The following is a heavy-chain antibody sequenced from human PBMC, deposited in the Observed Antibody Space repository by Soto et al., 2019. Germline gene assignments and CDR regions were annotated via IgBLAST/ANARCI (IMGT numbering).Heavy chain of an antibody. CDR2: INHSGST. Sequence: SETLSLTCAVYGGSFSGYYWSWIRQPPGKGLEWIGEINHSGSTNYNPSLKSRVTISVDTSKNQFSLKLSSVTAADTAVYYCARVGYYYDSSEGFDYWGQGTLVTVS. J-gene: IGHJ4*02. V-gene: IGHV4-34*01. D-gene: IGHD3-22*01. CDR1: GGSFSGYY. CDR3: ARVGYYYDSSEGFDY.